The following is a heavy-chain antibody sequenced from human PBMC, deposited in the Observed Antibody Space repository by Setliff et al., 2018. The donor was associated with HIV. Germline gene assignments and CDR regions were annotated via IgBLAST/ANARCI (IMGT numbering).Heavy chain of an antibody. J-gene: IGHJ4*02. CDR3: ATDPYYYDSSGHFDS. D-gene: IGHD3-22*01. CDR1: GFTFSSYS. CDR2: ISSSSSYI. Sequence: PGGSLRLSCAASGFTFSSYSMNWVRQAPGKGLEWVSFISSSSSYIYYADSVKGRFTISRDNARNSLYLQMNSLRAEDTAIYYCATDPYYYDSSGHFDSWGQGTLVTVSS. V-gene: IGHV3-21*01.